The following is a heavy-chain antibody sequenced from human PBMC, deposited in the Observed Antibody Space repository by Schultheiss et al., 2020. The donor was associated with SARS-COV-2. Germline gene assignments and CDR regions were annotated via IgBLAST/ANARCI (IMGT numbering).Heavy chain of an antibody. Sequence: SQTLSLTCTVSGVSTSRYHWSWIRQPPGEEMQWIGYISYSGDTKYNPSLEGRVTISIDTSKNQFSLKLSSVTAADTAVYYCARDRAGYGSGTYGMDVWGQGTTVTVSS. CDR3: ARDRAGYGSGTYGMDV. D-gene: IGHD3-10*01. CDR2: ISYSGDT. J-gene: IGHJ6*02. CDR1: GVSTSRYH. V-gene: IGHV4-59*12.